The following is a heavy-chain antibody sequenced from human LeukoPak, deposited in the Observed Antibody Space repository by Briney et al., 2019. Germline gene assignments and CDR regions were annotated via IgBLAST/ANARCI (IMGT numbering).Heavy chain of an antibody. J-gene: IGHJ4*02. CDR3: GRAPGIATTEY. V-gene: IGHV1-2*02. D-gene: IGHD6-13*01. Sequence: ASVKVSCKASGYTFTGYYMHWVRQAPGQGLEWMGWINPNSGGTNYAQRFQGKVTLTRDTSISTVYMEVSRPRYDDTAVYYCGRAPGIATTEYWGQGTLVTVSS. CDR2: INPNSGGT. CDR1: GYTFTGYY.